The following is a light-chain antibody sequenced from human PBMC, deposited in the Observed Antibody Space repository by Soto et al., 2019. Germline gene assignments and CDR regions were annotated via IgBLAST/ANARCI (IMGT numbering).Light chain of an antibody. CDR3: STYVGSKII. Sequence: QSALTQPPSASGSPGQSVTISCTGTSSDVGANDYVSWYQQHPGKAPKIMIYEVSKRPSGVPDRFSGSKSGNTASLTVSGLQAEDEADYYCSTYVGSKIIFGGRTQLTVL. V-gene: IGLV2-8*01. CDR1: SSDVGANDY. J-gene: IGLJ2*01. CDR2: EVS.